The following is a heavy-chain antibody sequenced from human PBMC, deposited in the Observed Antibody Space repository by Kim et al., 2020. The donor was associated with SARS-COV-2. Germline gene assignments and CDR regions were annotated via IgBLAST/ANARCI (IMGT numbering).Heavy chain of an antibody. D-gene: IGHD3-9*01. CDR2: INHSGST. CDR1: GGSFSGYY. J-gene: IGHJ4*02. CDR3: ARAAALRYFDWLQTPRYYFDY. V-gene: IGHV4-34*01. Sequence: SETLSLTCAVYGGSFSGYYWSWIRQPPGKGLEWIGEINHSGSTNYNPSLKSRVTISVDTSKNQFSLKLSSVTAADTAVYYCARAAALRYFDWLQTPRYYFDYWGQGTLVTVSS.